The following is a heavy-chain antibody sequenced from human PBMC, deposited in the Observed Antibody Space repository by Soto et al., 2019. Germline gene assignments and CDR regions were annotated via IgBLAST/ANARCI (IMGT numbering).Heavy chain of an antibody. CDR3: ANGEGGYYDYSRGY. D-gene: IGHD3-3*01. CDR1: GFTFSSYS. CDR2: ISRSSSYI. V-gene: IGHV3-21*01. J-gene: IGHJ4*02. Sequence: GRSLRLSCAASGFTFSSYSMNWVRQAPGKGLEWVSSISRSSSYIYYADSVKGRFTISRDNAKNSLYLHMNSLRAEDTAVYYFANGEGGYYDYSRGYWDQGSRVTISS.